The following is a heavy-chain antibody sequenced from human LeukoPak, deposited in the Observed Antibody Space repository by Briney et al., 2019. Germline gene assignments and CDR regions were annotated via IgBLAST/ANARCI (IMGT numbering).Heavy chain of an antibody. CDR2: ITSGSSTI. CDR1: GFTFSNSN. D-gene: IGHD5-18*01. CDR3: ARAATSYSYGYYY. Sequence: GGSLRLSCAASGFTFSNSNMNWVRQAPGKGLEWLSYITSGSSTIYYADSVKGRFTISRDNAKSSLYLQMNSLRAEDTAVYYCARAATSYSYGYYYWGQGTLVTVSS. J-gene: IGHJ4*02. V-gene: IGHV3-48*04.